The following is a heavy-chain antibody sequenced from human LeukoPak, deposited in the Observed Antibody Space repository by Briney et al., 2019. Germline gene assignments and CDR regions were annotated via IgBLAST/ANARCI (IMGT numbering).Heavy chain of an antibody. CDR3: AKGAGGFSYYNWFDP. Sequence: SETLSLTCTVSGDSISTYYWSWIRQPPGKGLEWIGSIYYSGTTHYNPSLESRVTISVDTSKNQFSLKLASVTAADTAIYYCAKGAGGFSYYNWFDPWGQGTLVTVSS. D-gene: IGHD5-18*01. J-gene: IGHJ5*02. V-gene: IGHV4-39*07. CDR2: IYYSGTT. CDR1: GDSISTYY.